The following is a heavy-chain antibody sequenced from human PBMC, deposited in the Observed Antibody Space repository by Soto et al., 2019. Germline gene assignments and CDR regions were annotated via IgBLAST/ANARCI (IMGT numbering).Heavy chain of an antibody. J-gene: IGHJ6*02. Sequence: PGESLKISCKGSGYSFTSYWIGWVRQMPGKGLEWMGIIYPGDSDTRYSPSFQGQVTISADKSISTAYLQWSSLKASDTAMYYCARLRPAAIYYYYGMDVWGQGTTVTVSS. V-gene: IGHV5-51*01. CDR3: ARLRPAAIYYYYGMDV. CDR2: IYPGDSDT. D-gene: IGHD2-2*01. CDR1: GYSFTSYW.